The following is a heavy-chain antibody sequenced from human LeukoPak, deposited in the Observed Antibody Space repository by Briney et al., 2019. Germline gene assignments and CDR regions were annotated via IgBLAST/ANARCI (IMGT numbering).Heavy chain of an antibody. Sequence: PSETLSLTCTVSGGSISSGGYYWSWIRQHPGKGLEWIGYIHYSGSTYYNPSLKSRVTISVDTSKNQFSLKLSSVTAADTAVYYCVRGVDAAKTGYWGQGTLVSVSS. D-gene: IGHD1-1*01. CDR1: GGSISSGGYY. CDR3: VRGVDAAKTGY. J-gene: IGHJ4*02. CDR2: IHYSGST. V-gene: IGHV4-31*03.